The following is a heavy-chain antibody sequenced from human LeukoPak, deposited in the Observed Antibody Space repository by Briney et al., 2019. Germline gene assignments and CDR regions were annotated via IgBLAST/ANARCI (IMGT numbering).Heavy chain of an antibody. V-gene: IGHV4-59*12. CDR3: ASLGYYGSGSPRRFWFDP. CDR1: GGSISSYY. D-gene: IGHD3-10*01. J-gene: IGHJ5*02. Sequence: PSETLSLTCTVSGGSISSYYWSWLRQPPGKGLEWIGYIYYSGSINYNPSLKSRVTISVDTSKTQFSLKLSSVTAADTAVYYCASLGYYGSGSPRRFWFDPWGQGTLVTVSS. CDR2: IYYSGSI.